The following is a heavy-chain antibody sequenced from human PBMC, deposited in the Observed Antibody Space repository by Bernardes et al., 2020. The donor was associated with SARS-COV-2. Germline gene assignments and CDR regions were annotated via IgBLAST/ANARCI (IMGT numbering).Heavy chain of an antibody. CDR1: GGSISGSNYY. CDR2: RYASGSS. Sequence: SETLSLTCTVSGGSISGSNYYWVWIRQAPGKGLEWIGSRYASGSSYYNPSLQSLVTESVDTSKNQFSLRLSFATVADTAVYYCAGSSCGIDCYIGGLRSWDYGMDVWGQGTTVIVST. CDR3: AGSSCGIDCYIGGLRSWDYGMDV. J-gene: IGHJ6*01. V-gene: IGHV4-39*01. D-gene: IGHD2-21*01.